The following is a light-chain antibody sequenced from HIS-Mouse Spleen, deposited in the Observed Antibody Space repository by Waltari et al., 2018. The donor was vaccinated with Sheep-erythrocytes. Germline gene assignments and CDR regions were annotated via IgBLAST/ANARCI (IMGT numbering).Light chain of an antibody. CDR2: EVS. Sequence: QSALTQPPSASGSPGPSVTISCTGTSSSVAGYNYVSWYQQHPGKAPKLMIYEVSKRPSGVPDRFSGSKSGHTASLTVSGLQAEDEADYYCSSYAGSNNWVFGGGTKLTVL. CDR3: SSYAGSNNWV. CDR1: SSSVAGYNY. J-gene: IGLJ3*02. V-gene: IGLV2-8*01.